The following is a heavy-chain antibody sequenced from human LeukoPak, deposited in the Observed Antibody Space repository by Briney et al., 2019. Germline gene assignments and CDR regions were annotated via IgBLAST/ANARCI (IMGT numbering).Heavy chain of an antibody. V-gene: IGHV4-39*02. D-gene: IGHD6-6*01. J-gene: IGHJ4*02. Sequence: SDTLSLTCTVSGGSITNPTYHWGWVRQPPGKGLEWIGSIYYNGNSYYNLDLKSRLTLSIDTSNNQFSLKLESVTAADTAVHYCTSEYSSSPAYWGQGTLVTVSS. CDR1: GGSITNPTYH. CDR3: TSEYSSSPAY. CDR2: IYYNGNS.